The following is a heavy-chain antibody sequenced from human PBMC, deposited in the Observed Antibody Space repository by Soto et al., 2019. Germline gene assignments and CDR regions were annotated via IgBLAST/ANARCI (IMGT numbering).Heavy chain of an antibody. D-gene: IGHD5-12*01. J-gene: IGHJ4*02. Sequence: QVQLVQSGAEVKKPGASVKVSCKASGYTFIGYYIHWVRQAPGQGLEWMGWINPNSGGAKYSQKFQAWVTMTSDTPISTAYMELSRLKSDDTAVYYCARSGGGYDLGVYWGQGTLVTVSS. CDR3: ARSGGGYDLGVY. CDR1: GYTFIGYY. CDR2: INPNSGGA. V-gene: IGHV1-2*04.